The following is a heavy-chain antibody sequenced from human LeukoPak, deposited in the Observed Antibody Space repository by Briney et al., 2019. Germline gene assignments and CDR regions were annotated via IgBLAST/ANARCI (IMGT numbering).Heavy chain of an antibody. CDR1: GFTFSSYA. Sequence: GGSLRLSCAASGFTFSSYAMSWVRQAPGKGLKWVSAISGSGGSTYYADSVKGRFTISRDNSKNTLYLQMNSLRAEDTAVYYCANSDDYGGEGYFDLWGRGTLVTVSS. CDR3: ANSDDYGGEGYFDL. V-gene: IGHV3-23*01. J-gene: IGHJ2*01. CDR2: ISGSGGST. D-gene: IGHD4-23*01.